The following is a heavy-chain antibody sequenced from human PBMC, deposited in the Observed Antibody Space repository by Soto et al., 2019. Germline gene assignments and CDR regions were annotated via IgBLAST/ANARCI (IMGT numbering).Heavy chain of an antibody. CDR2: IYTAGGT. V-gene: IGHV3-53*01. D-gene: IGHD5-18*01. CDR1: GFTVSNPY. J-gene: IGHJ6*02. Sequence: XGSLRRSCAPSGFTVSNPYLTWVRQPPGKGLECVSVIYTAGGTNYADSVKGRFIISRDNSKNTLYLQMNSLRAEDTAVYYCARGAMAPYYYYGMDVWGQGPTVTVSS. CDR3: ARGAMAPYYYYGMDV.